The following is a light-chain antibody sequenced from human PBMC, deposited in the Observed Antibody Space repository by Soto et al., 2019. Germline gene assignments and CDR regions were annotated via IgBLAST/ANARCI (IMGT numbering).Light chain of an antibody. V-gene: IGKV1-5*01. CDR1: QSISSW. Sequence: DIQMTQSPSTLSASVGDRVTITCRASQSISSWLAWYQQKPGKAPKLLIYDASSLESGVPSRFCGSGSGTEFTLTITSLQPDDFATYYCQQYNSYPWTFGQGTKVEIK. CDR2: DAS. J-gene: IGKJ1*01. CDR3: QQYNSYPWT.